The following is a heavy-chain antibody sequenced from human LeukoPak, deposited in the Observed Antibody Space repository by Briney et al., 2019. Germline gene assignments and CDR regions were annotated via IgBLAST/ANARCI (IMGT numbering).Heavy chain of an antibody. CDR3: ARDKGVERLGGVYFDS. CDR1: GDSLNTYY. D-gene: IGHD1-26*01. Sequence: SETLSLTCTVSGDSLNTYYRDWIRQPAGKGLEWIGRIHHSGATNYNPSLKSRVTMSVDTSKNQFSLILRSVTAADTAVYYCARDKGVERLGGVYFDSWGQGTLVIVSS. V-gene: IGHV4-4*07. CDR2: IHHSGAT. J-gene: IGHJ4*02.